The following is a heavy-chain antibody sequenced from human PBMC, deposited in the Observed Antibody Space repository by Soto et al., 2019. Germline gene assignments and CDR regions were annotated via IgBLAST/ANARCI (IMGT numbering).Heavy chain of an antibody. V-gene: IGHV3-21*01. J-gene: IGHJ6*02. CDR2: ISSSSSYI. CDR3: AKAGYCSGGSCYPPGYGMDV. Sequence: GGSLRLSCAASGFTFSSYSMNWVRQAPGKGLGWVSSISSSSSYIYYADSVKGRFTISRDNAKNSLYLQMNSLRAEDTAVYYCAKAGYCSGGSCYPPGYGMDVWGQGTTVTVSS. CDR1: GFTFSSYS. D-gene: IGHD2-15*01.